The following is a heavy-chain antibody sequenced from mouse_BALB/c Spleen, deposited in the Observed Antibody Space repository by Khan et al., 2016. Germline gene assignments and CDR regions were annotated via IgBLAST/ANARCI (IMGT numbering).Heavy chain of an antibody. CDR2: IDPENAYT. D-gene: IGHD2-2*01. CDR1: GFNIKDYY. CDR3: NADGDDGGFDY. V-gene: IGHV14-4*02. J-gene: IGHJ2*01. Sequence: VRLQQSGAELVRSGASVRLSCTASGFNIKDYYMHWVKQRPEQGLEWIGWIDPENAYTEYAPKFQGKATLTADSSSNTAYLQLSSLTSEDTAVYYCNADGDDGGFDYWGQGTTLTVSS.